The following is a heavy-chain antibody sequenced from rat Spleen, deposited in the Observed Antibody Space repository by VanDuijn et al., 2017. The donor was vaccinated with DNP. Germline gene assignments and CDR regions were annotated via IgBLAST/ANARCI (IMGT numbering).Heavy chain of an antibody. V-gene: IGHV5-58*01. D-gene: IGHD1-4*01. Sequence: EVQLVETGGGLVQPGRSLKLSCVASGFTFSSYWMYWIRQAPGKGLEWVASINTDGGSTYYPDSVKGRFTISRDNAKNTLYLQMDSLRSEDTATYYCTRSISGIRGYYFDYWGQGVMVTVSS. J-gene: IGHJ2*01. CDR2: INTDGGST. CDR3: TRSISGIRGYYFDY. CDR1: GFTFSSYW.